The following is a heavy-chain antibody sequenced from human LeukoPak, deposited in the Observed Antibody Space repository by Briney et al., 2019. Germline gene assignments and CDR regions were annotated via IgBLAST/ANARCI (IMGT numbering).Heavy chain of an antibody. V-gene: IGHV3-30-3*01. J-gene: IGHJ4*02. Sequence: GGSLRLSCAASGFTFSSYAMHWVRQAPGKGLEWVAVISYDGSNKYYADSVKGRFTISRDNSKNTLYLQMNSLRAEDTAVYYCARALGYSYGYDYWGQGTLVTVSS. D-gene: IGHD5-18*01. CDR1: GFTFSSYA. CDR2: ISYDGSNK. CDR3: ARALGYSYGYDY.